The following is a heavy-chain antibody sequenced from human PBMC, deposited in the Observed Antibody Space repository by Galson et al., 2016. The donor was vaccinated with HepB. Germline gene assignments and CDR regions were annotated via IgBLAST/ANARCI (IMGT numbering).Heavy chain of an antibody. V-gene: IGHV3-30*04. CDR3: ARQKASVAGRDNQVRRHRFSGYFDY. D-gene: IGHD6-19*01. Sequence: PGKGLNWVATISFDGTTKNYADSVKGRFTISRDNSKNTVSLQANSLRAEDPAVYYCARQKASVAGRDNQVRRHRFSGYFDYWGQGTLVAVSS. J-gene: IGHJ4*02. CDR2: ISFDGTTK.